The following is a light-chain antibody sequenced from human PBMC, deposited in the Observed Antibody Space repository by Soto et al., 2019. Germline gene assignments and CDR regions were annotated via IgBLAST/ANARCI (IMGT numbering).Light chain of an antibody. V-gene: IGKV3-20*01. Sequence: EIVLTQSPGTVSLSQGERATLSCRASQSVGSRWLAWYQQKPGQAPRVLIYGGSNRATGIPDRFSGSGSGTDFTLTISRLEPEDCPVYYCQQYYSSRTFGQGTKVEMK. CDR1: QSVGSRW. CDR3: QQYYSSRT. CDR2: GGS. J-gene: IGKJ1*01.